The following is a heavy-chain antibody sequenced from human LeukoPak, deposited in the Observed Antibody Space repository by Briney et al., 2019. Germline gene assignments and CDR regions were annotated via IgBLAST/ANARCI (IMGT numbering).Heavy chain of an antibody. Sequence: PGGSLRLSCAASGFTFSDAWMSWVRQAPGKGLEWVARIKSKVHGGTTDYAAPVNGRFTISRDDSENKLYLQMSSLKTEDTGVYYCSGHMTSADYWGQETLVTVSS. D-gene: IGHD4-11*01. V-gene: IGHV3-15*05. J-gene: IGHJ4*02. CDR1: GFTFSDAW. CDR2: IKSKVHGGTT. CDR3: SGHMTSADY.